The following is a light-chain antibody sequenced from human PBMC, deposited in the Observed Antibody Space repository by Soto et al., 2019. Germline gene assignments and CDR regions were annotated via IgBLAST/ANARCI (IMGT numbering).Light chain of an antibody. CDR1: SEHSDYV. V-gene: IGLV4-69*01. J-gene: IGLJ1*01. CDR2: VDDDGTV. Sequence: QLVLTQSPFASASLGASVKLTCTLDSEHSDYVIAWHHQRPGKGPRFLMKVDDDGTVIKGAGIPARFSGSSSGAERYLTISNLQPDDEGDYYCQTWETRNQVFAAGTKLTVL. CDR3: QTWETRNQV.